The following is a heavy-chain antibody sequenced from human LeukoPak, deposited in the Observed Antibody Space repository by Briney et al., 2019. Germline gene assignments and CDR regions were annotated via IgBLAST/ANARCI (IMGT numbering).Heavy chain of an antibody. CDR2: ISAYNGNT. V-gene: IGHV1-18*01. D-gene: IGHD2-2*01. CDR1: GYTFTSYG. CDR3: ARVKGPIVVGRFDP. Sequence: ASVTVSCTASGYTFTSYGISWVRQAPGQGLEWMGWISAYNGNTNYAQKLQGRVTMTTDTSTSTAYMELRSLRSDDTAVYYCARVKGPIVVGRFDPWGQGTLVTVSS. J-gene: IGHJ5*02.